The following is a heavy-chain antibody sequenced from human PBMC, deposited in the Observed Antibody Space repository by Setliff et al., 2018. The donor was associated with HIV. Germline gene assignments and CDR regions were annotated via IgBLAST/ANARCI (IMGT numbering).Heavy chain of an antibody. Sequence: GGSLRLSCAASGFTFSNYAMSWVRQAPGKGLDWVSVISGSGDSTYYADSVKGRFTISRDNSKNTLYLQMNSLRAEDTAVYYCAREKEKLWFGELSHGDFDYWGQGTLVTVSS. CDR3: AREKEKLWFGELSHGDFDY. CDR1: GFTFSNYA. D-gene: IGHD3-10*01. V-gene: IGHV3-23*01. CDR2: ISGSGDST. J-gene: IGHJ4*02.